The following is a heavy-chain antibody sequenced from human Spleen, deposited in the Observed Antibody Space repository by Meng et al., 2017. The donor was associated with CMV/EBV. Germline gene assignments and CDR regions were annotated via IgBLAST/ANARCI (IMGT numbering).Heavy chain of an antibody. CDR1: GFTFSSYS. J-gene: IGHJ6*02. CDR2: ISSSSSYI. CDR3: ARDLGDWDSYYYYGMDV. Sequence: GGSLRLSCAASGFTFSSYSMNWVRQAPGKGLEWVSSISSSSSYIYYADSVKGRFTISRDNAKNSLCLQMSSLRAEDTAVYYCARDLGDWDSYYYYGMDVWGQGTTVTVSS. V-gene: IGHV3-21*01. D-gene: IGHD3/OR15-3a*01.